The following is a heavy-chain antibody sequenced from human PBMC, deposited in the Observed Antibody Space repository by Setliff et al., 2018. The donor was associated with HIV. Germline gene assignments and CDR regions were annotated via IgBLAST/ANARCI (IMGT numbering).Heavy chain of an antibody. CDR3: ARDHIAARSVDY. D-gene: IGHD6-6*01. Sequence: ASVKVSCKTSAYTINSYCMHWIRQAPGQGLEWMGLIGPSGSSTTYAQNFQGRVTMSRDTSTNTVYMELSSLRSEDTAVYYCARDHIAARSVDYWGQGTLVTVSS. CDR2: IGPSGSST. CDR1: AYTINSYC. J-gene: IGHJ4*02. V-gene: IGHV1-46*02.